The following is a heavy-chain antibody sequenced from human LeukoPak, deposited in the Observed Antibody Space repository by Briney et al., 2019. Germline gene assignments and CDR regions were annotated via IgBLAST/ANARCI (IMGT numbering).Heavy chain of an antibody. CDR3: ARGLRRRLGS. D-gene: IGHD3-16*01. J-gene: IGHJ4*02. Sequence: SETLSLTCAVYGGSFSGYYWSWIRQPPGKGLEWIGEINHSGSTNYNTSLKSRVTISVDTSKNQFSLKLSSVTAADTAVYYCARGLRRRLGSWGQGTLVTVSS. V-gene: IGHV4-34*01. CDR1: GGSFSGYY. CDR2: INHSGST.